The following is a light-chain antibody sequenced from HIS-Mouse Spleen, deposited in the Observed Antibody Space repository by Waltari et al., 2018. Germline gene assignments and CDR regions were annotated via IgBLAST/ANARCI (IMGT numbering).Light chain of an antibody. CDR3: QVWDSSSDHVV. CDR1: NIGSKS. V-gene: IGLV3-21*03. Sequence: SYVLTQPPSVSVAPGTTARITCGGNNIGSKSVHWYPQTPGQAPVLVVYDDSDRPSGIPGRFSGSNSGNTATLTISRVEAGDEADYYCQVWDSSSDHVVFGGGTKLTVL. J-gene: IGLJ2*01. CDR2: DDS.